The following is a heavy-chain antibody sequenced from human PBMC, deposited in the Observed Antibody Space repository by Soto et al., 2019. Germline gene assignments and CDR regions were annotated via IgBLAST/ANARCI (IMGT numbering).Heavy chain of an antibody. CDR3: AKDTAVAGGIIDY. D-gene: IGHD6-19*01. CDR2: ISYDGSNK. V-gene: IGHV3-30*18. Sequence: RRISKNPGKGLEWVAVISYDGSNKYYADSVKGRFTISRDNSKNTLYLQMNSLRAEDTAVYYCAKDTAVAGGIIDYWGQGTLVTGSS. J-gene: IGHJ4*02.